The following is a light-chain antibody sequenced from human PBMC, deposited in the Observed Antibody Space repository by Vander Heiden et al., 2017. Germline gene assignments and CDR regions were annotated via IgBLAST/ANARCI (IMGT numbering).Light chain of an antibody. J-gene: IGKJ5*01. CDR2: AAS. CDR3: QQSYSNPIT. CDR1: QSISSY. V-gene: IGKV1-39*01. Sequence: DPVTITCRASQSISSYLNWYQQKPGKAPKLLIYAASSLQSGVPSRFSGSGSGTDFTLTISSLQPEDFATYYCQQSYSNPITFGQGTRLEIK.